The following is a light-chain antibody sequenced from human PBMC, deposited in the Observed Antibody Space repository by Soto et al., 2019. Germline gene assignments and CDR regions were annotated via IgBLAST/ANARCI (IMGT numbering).Light chain of an antibody. CDR2: LGS. CDR3: MGALQSPPT. J-gene: IGKJ1*01. Sequence: DIVMTQSPVSLPVTPGEPASISCRSSQSLLHSNGYNYLDWYLQKPGQSPQLLIYLGSNRASGVPGRFSASASGTGFTLTISRVEAEDVGVYYCMGALQSPPTFGQGTKVDIK. CDR1: QSLLHSNGYNY. V-gene: IGKV2-28*01.